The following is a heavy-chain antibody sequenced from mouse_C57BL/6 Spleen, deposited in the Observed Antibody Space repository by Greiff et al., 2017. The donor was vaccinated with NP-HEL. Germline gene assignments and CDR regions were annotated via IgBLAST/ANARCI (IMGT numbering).Heavy chain of an antibody. CDR2: INPNNGGT. D-gene: IGHD2-9*01. Sequence: VQLQQSGPELVKPGASVKIPCKASGYTFTDYNMDWVKQSHGKSLKWTGDINPNNGGTIYNQKFKGKATLTVDKSSSTAYMELRSLTSEDTAVYYCARPTMVTTTGYYFDYWGQGTTLTVSS. V-gene: IGHV1-18*01. CDR1: GYTFTDYN. CDR3: ARPTMVTTTGYYFDY. J-gene: IGHJ2*01.